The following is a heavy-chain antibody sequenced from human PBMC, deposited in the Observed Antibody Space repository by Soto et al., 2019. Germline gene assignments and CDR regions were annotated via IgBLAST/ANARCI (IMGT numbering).Heavy chain of an antibody. CDR2: INAGNGNT. Sequence: PSVKVSCKASGYTFTSYAMHWVRQAPGQRLEWMGWINAGNGNTKYSQKFQGRVTITRDTSASTAYMELSSLRSEDTAVYYCASRYCSSTSCLDYMDVWGKGTTVTVSS. V-gene: IGHV1-3*01. D-gene: IGHD2-2*01. CDR1: GYTFTSYA. CDR3: ASRYCSSTSCLDYMDV. J-gene: IGHJ6*03.